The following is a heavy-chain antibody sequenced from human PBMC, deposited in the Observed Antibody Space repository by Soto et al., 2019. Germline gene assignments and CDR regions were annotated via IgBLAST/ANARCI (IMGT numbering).Heavy chain of an antibody. CDR1: GYTFTSYY. CDR3: ARAQSIAVADPELITNWFDP. Sequence: GASVKVSCKASGYTFTSYYMHWVRQAPGQGLEWMGIINPSGGSTSYAQKFQGRVTMTRDTSTSTVYMELSSLRSEDTAVYYCARAQSIAVADPELITNWFDPWGQGTLVTVSS. V-gene: IGHV1-46*01. CDR2: INPSGGST. D-gene: IGHD6-19*01. J-gene: IGHJ5*02.